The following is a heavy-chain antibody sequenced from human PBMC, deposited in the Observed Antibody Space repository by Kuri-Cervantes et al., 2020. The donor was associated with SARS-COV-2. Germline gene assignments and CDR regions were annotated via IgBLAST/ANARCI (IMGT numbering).Heavy chain of an antibody. Sequence: GSLRLSCTVSGGSISSYYWSWIRQPPGKGLEWIGYIYYSGSTNYIPGLKSRVTMSVDTSQSQFSLRLNSVTAADTATYYCARGGRRAGAYYFDLWGPGILVTVSS. CDR3: ARGGRRAGAYYFDL. V-gene: IGHV4-59*12. CDR1: GGSISSYY. CDR2: IYYSGST. J-gene: IGHJ4*02. D-gene: IGHD2-21*01.